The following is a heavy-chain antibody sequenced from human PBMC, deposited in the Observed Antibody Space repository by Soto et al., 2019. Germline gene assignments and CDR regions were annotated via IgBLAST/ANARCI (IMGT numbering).Heavy chain of an antibody. D-gene: IGHD1-26*01. Sequence: QVQLEQSGAEVKKPGSSVKVSCKASGGTFSNSAISWVRQAPGQGLEWLGGIMPIFRTPDYAQKFQGRVTITADXPSRPAXXELSGLRSDDTAVYYCARDKDRLQLGGNYYYMLDVWGQGTTVTVSS. CDR2: IMPIFRTP. J-gene: IGHJ6*02. CDR3: ARDKDRLQLGGNYYYMLDV. V-gene: IGHV1-69*12. CDR1: GGTFSNSA.